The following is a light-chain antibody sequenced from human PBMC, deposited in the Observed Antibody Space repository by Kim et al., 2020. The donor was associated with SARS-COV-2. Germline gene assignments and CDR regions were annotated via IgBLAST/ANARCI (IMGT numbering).Light chain of an antibody. CDR3: HQYGSSPPYT. Sequence: EIVLTQSPGTLSLSPGEGATLSCRASQTVSSSYLAWYQQKPGQAPRLLIYGASRRATGIPDRFSGSGSGTDFTLTISRLEPEDLAMYYCHQYGSSPPYTFGQGTKLE. J-gene: IGKJ2*01. CDR2: GAS. CDR1: QTVSSSY. V-gene: IGKV3-20*01.